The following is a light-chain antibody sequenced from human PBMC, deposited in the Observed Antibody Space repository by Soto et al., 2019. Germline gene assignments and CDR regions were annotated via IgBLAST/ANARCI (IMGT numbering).Light chain of an antibody. CDR3: QSYDSSLSGLGV. Sequence: QSVLTQPPSVSGAPGQRVTISCTGSSSNIGAGYDVHWYQQLPGTAPKLLIYGNSNRPSGVPDRFSGSKSGTSASLAITGLQAEYEADYYCQSYDSSLSGLGVFVGGTKLTVL. J-gene: IGLJ3*02. CDR2: GNS. V-gene: IGLV1-40*01. CDR1: SSNIGAGYD.